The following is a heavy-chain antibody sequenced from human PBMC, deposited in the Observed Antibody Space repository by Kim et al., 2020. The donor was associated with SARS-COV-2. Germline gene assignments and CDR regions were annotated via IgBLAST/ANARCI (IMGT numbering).Heavy chain of an antibody. Sequence: SVKVSCKASGGTFSSYAISWVRQAPGQGLEWMGRIIPILGIANYAQKFQGRVTITADKSTSTAYMELSSLRSEDTAVYYCARDSNWNDVGWFDPWGQGTLVTVSS. V-gene: IGHV1-69*04. D-gene: IGHD1-1*01. CDR1: GGTFSSYA. CDR2: IIPILGIA. CDR3: ARDSNWNDVGWFDP. J-gene: IGHJ5*02.